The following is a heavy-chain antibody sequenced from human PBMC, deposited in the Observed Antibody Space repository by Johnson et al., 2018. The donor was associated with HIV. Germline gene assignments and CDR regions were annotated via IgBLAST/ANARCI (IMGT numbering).Heavy chain of an antibody. V-gene: IGHV3-NL1*01. CDR3: AKDMVRGFWGDAFDI. Sequence: QVQLVESGGGVVQPGRSLRLSCTASGFTFSSYGMHWVRQAPGKGLEWVAVIYSGGSTYYADSVKGRFTISRENAKNSLYLQMNSLTAGDTAVYYCAKDMVRGFWGDAFDIWGQGTMVTVSS. J-gene: IGHJ3*02. CDR1: GFTFSSYG. CDR2: IYSGGST. D-gene: IGHD3-10*01.